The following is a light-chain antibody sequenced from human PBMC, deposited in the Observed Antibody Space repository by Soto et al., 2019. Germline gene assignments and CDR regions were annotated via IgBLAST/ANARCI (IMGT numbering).Light chain of an antibody. V-gene: IGKV2-40*01. CDR2: TVS. CDR3: MQRIRFPLT. Sequence: DFVMTQSPVSLSVTPGEPASISCRSSQNLLDSDDGITYLDWFLQKPGQSPQLLIYTVSYRASGVPDRFSGSGSGTDFTLKISRVEAEDVGVYYCMQRIRFPLTFGGGTKVEIK. CDR1: QNLLDSDDGITY. J-gene: IGKJ4*01.